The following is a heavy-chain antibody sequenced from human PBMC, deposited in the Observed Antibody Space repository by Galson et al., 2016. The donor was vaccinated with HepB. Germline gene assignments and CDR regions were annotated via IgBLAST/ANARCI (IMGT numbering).Heavy chain of an antibody. CDR1: GFSLKTSGMR. D-gene: IGHD1-26*01. Sequence: PALVKPTQTLTLTCSFSGFSLKTSGMRVSWIRQPPGKALEWLARIDWDDDKFYSTSLKTRLSISKDTSKNQMVLTMTNMDPVDTATYFCARMGSGNYLFDYWGQGTLVTVSS. V-gene: IGHV2-70*04. CDR2: IDWDDDK. J-gene: IGHJ4*02. CDR3: ARMGSGNYLFDY.